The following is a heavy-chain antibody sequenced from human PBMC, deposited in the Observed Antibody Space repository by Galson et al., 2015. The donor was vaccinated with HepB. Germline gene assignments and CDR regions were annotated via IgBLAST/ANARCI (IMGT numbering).Heavy chain of an antibody. CDR1: GYTFTSYD. Sequence: SVKVSCKASGYTFTSYDINWVRQATGQGLEWMGWMNPNSGNTGYAQKFQGRVTMTRNTSISTAYMELSSLRSEDTAVYYCARSYYDILTGYYNFDYWGQGTLVTVFS. CDR3: ARSYYDILTGYYNFDY. D-gene: IGHD3-9*01. CDR2: MNPNSGNT. V-gene: IGHV1-8*01. J-gene: IGHJ4*02.